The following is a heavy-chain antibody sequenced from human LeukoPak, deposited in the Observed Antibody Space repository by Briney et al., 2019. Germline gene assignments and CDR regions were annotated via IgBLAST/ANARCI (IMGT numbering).Heavy chain of an antibody. V-gene: IGHV4-61*01. CDR2: IYYSGST. Sequence: SETLSLTCTVSGVSVSSGSYYWRWIRQPPGKGLEWIGYIYYSGSTNYNPSLKSRVTISVDTSKNQFSLKLSSVTAADTAVYYCTRVPYYYGSGTEYWYFDLWGRGTLVTVSS. J-gene: IGHJ2*01. CDR3: TRVPYYYGSGTEYWYFDL. CDR1: GVSVSSGSYY. D-gene: IGHD3-10*01.